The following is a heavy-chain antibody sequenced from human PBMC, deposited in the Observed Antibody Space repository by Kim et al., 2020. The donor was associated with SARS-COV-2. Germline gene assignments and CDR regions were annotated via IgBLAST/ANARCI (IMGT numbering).Heavy chain of an antibody. V-gene: IGHV3-30-3*01. Sequence: GGSLRLSCAASGFTFSSYAMHWVRQAPGKGLEWVADISYDGNNIYYADSVKGRFTISRDYSKNTLFLQMNSLRSEDTAVYYCARGTTYYDFWSGYPDYGMDVWGQGTTVTVSS. CDR2: ISYDGNNI. CDR3: ARGTTYYDFWSGYPDYGMDV. J-gene: IGHJ6*02. CDR1: GFTFSSYA. D-gene: IGHD3-3*01.